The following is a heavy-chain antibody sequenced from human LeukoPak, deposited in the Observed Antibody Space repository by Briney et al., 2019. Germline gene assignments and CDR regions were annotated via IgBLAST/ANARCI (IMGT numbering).Heavy chain of an antibody. Sequence: GGSLRLSCAASGFTFSSYSMNWVRQAPGKGLEWVSSISSSSYIYYADSVKGRFTISRDNAKNSLYLQMNSLRAEDTAVYYCARDYPFCGGDCDAFDIWGQGTMVTVSS. CDR3: ARDYPFCGGDCDAFDI. CDR2: ISSSSYI. J-gene: IGHJ3*02. D-gene: IGHD2-21*02. V-gene: IGHV3-21*01. CDR1: GFTFSSYS.